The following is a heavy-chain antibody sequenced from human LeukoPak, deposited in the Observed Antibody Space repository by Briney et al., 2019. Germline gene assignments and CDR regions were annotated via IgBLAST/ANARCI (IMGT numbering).Heavy chain of an antibody. CDR2: INHSGST. CDR1: GGSFSGYY. Sequence: SEALSLTCAVYGGSFSGYYWSWIRQPPGKGLEWIGEINHSGSTNYNPSLKSRVTISVDTSKNQFSLKLSSVTAADTAVYYCARGVSPALVRPRVFDYWGQGTLVTVSS. J-gene: IGHJ4*02. V-gene: IGHV4-34*01. CDR3: ARGVSPALVRPRVFDY.